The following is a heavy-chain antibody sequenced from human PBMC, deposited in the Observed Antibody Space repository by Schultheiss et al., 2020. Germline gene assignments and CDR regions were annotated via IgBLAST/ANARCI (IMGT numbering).Heavy chain of an antibody. V-gene: IGHV3-9*01. CDR2: ISWNSGSI. J-gene: IGHJ3*02. D-gene: IGHD4-17*01. CDR3: ARGGRHLATVTTQRFAFDI. CDR1: GFTFDDYA. Sequence: GGSLRLSCAASGFTFDDYAMHWVRQAPGKGLEWVSGISWNSGSIGYADSVKGRFTISRDNAKNSLYLQMNSLRAEDTALYYCARGGRHLATVTTQRFAFDIWGQGTMVTVSS.